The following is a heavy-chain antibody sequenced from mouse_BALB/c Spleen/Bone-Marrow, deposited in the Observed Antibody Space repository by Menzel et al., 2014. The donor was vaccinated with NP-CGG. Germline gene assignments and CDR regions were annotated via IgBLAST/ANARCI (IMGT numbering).Heavy chain of an antibody. J-gene: IGHJ2*01. D-gene: IGHD2-14*01. Sequence: EVQLQQSGPELVKPGASVKMSCKASGYTFTSYVMHWVKQKPGQGLEWIGYINPYNDGTKYNEKFKGMATLTSDRSSSTAYMELSSPTSEDSAVYYCAKGGNYRYDFDYWGQGTTLTVSS. V-gene: IGHV1-14*01. CDR1: GYTFTSYV. CDR2: INPYNDGT. CDR3: AKGGNYRYDFDY.